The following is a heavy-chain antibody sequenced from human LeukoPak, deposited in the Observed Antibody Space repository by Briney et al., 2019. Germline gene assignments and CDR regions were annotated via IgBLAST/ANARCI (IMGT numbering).Heavy chain of an antibody. CDR2: ISYDGSNK. J-gene: IGHJ4*02. D-gene: IGHD2-8*02. V-gene: IGHV3-30-3*01. Sequence: PGRSLRLSCAASGFTFSNYPMHWVRQAPGKGLEWVAVISYDGSNKYYADSVKGRFTISRGNSKNTLYLQMNSLRAEDTAVFYCARVASGGYFDYWGQGTLVTVSS. CDR3: ARVASGGYFDY. CDR1: GFTFSNYP.